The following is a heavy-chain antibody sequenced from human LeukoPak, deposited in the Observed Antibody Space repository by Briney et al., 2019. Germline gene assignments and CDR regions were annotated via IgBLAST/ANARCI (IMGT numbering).Heavy chain of an antibody. Sequence: PGGSLRLSCAASGFTFSDYYMSWIRQAPGKGLEWVSYISSSGSTIYYADSVKGRFTISRDNAKNSLYLQMNSLRAEDTAVYYCARDQLRFLVPSGGTYAFDIWGQGTVVTVSS. CDR1: GFTFSDYY. V-gene: IGHV3-11*01. CDR2: ISSSGSTI. D-gene: IGHD3-3*01. J-gene: IGHJ3*02. CDR3: ARDQLRFLVPSGGTYAFDI.